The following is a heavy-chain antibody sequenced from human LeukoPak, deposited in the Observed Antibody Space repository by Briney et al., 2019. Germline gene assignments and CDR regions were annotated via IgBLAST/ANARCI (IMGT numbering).Heavy chain of an antibody. D-gene: IGHD3-22*01. CDR1: GITLSNYG. Sequence: GGSLRLSCAVSGITLSNYGMSWVRQAPGKGLEWVAGISDSGGRTNYADSVKGRFTISRDNPKNTLYPQMNSLRVEDTAVYLCAKRGVVIRVILVGFHKEAYYFDSWGQGALVTVSS. CDR3: AKRGVVIRVILVGFHKEAYYFDS. V-gene: IGHV3-23*01. J-gene: IGHJ4*02. CDR2: ISDSGGRT.